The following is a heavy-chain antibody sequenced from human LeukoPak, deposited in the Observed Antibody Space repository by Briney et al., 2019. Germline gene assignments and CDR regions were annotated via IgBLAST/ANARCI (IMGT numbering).Heavy chain of an antibody. J-gene: IGHJ4*02. CDR1: GFTFSSYW. CDR2: IKQDGSEK. Sequence: GGSLRLSCAASGFTFSSYWMSWVRQAPGKGLEWVANIKQDGSEKYYVDSVKGRFTISRDNAKTSLYLQMNSLRAEDTAVYYCARDGLLWFGELLGDYFDYWGQGTLVTVSS. D-gene: IGHD3-10*01. CDR3: ARDGLLWFGELLGDYFDY. V-gene: IGHV3-7*01.